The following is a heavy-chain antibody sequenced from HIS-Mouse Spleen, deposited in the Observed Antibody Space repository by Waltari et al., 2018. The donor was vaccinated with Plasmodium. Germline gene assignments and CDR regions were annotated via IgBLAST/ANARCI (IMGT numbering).Heavy chain of an antibody. CDR2: ISSSGSTI. CDR1: GFTFSDYY. J-gene: IGHJ6*02. CDR3: ARDLLVGTYYYYGMDV. Sequence: QVQLVESGGGLVKPGGSLRLSCAASGFTFSDYYMSWIRQAPGKGLEWVSYISSSGSTISYADSVKGRFTIARDNAKNSLYLQMNSLRAEDTAVYYCARDLLVGTYYYYGMDVWGQGTTVTVSS. D-gene: IGHD2-2*01. V-gene: IGHV3-11*01.